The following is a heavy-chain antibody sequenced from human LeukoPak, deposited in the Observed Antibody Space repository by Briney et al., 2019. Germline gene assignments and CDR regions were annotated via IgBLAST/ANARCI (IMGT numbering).Heavy chain of an antibody. V-gene: IGHV3-7*03. J-gene: IGHJ4*02. CDR2: IKQDGSEK. CDR1: GFTMNSFW. CDR3: AKDSRFDY. Sequence: GGSLRLSCVVSGFTMNSFWMNWVRQAPGKGLEWVANIKQDGSEKNYVDSVKGRFTISRDNAKNSLFLQMNSLRAEDTAVYYCAKDSRFDYWGQGALVTVSS.